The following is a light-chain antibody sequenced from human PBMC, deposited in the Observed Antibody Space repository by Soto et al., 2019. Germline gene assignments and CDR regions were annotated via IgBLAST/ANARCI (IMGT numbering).Light chain of an antibody. Sequence: IVSTQSPGTLSLSPGKRATLSCRASQSVTTQLAWYQQKPGQAPRLIIHGASSRATGVPDRITGSGSGTDFTLSISRLEPEDFAVYYCQQYGGSTRTFGQGTKVEIK. CDR3: QQYGGSTRT. V-gene: IGKV3-20*01. CDR1: QSVTTQ. J-gene: IGKJ1*01. CDR2: GAS.